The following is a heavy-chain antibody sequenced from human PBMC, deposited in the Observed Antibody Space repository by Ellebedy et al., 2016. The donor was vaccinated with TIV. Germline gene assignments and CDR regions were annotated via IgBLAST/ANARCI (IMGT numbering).Heavy chain of an antibody. Sequence: GESLKISXAASGFTFSSYAMSWVRQAPGKGLEWVSAISGSGGSTYYADSVKGRFTISRDNSKNTLYLQMNSLRAEDTAVYYCARDLGYCSSTSCHHDAFDIWGQGTMVTVSS. D-gene: IGHD2-2*01. CDR1: GFTFSSYA. V-gene: IGHV3-23*01. CDR3: ARDLGYCSSTSCHHDAFDI. CDR2: ISGSGGST. J-gene: IGHJ3*02.